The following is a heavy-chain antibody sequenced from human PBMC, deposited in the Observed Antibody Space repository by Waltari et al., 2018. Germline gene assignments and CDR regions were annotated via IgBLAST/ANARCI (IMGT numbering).Heavy chain of an antibody. J-gene: IGHJ4*02. CDR1: GFTFSVYW. CDR3: ARTGYGGNALDY. CDR2: MNPDGSEK. D-gene: IGHD2-15*01. V-gene: IGHV3-7*01. Sequence: EVQLVESGGGLVQPGGSLRLSCAASGFTFSVYWMNWVRQAPGKGLEWVANMNPDGSEKHNWDSVKGGFPISGNKAKKSRYLKMNSLGAEDTAIYYCARTGYGGNALDYWGQGTLVTVSS.